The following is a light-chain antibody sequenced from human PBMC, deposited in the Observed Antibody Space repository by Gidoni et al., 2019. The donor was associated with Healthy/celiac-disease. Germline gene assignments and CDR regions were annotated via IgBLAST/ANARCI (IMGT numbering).Light chain of an antibody. Sequence: LTQSPATLSLSPGERATLSCRASQTVSSYLAWYQQKPGQATRLLIYDASHRATGIPARLCGSGSGTDFTLTMSSLEPEDFAVYYCQQRSSFGQGTRLEIK. CDR3: QQRSS. V-gene: IGKV3-11*01. CDR2: DAS. J-gene: IGKJ5*01. CDR1: QTVSSY.